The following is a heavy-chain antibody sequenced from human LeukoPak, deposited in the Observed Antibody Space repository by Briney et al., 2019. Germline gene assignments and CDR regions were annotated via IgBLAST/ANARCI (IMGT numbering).Heavy chain of an antibody. CDR1: GGSISNNS. CDR2: IYSIGNT. J-gene: IGHJ4*02. CDR3: ARHGLVGTNKGFHY. Sequence: SETLSLTCSVSGGSISNNSWSWIRQPPGKGLEWIGYIYSIGNTNYNPSLRSRVTIAVDTSKNQFSLNLSSVTAADTAVYYCARHGLVGTNKGFHYWGQGTLVTVSS. D-gene: IGHD1-26*01. V-gene: IGHV4-59*08.